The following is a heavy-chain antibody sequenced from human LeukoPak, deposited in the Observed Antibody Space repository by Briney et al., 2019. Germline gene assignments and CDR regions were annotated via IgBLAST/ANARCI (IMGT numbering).Heavy chain of an antibody. D-gene: IGHD6-13*01. CDR2: ISGSGAST. J-gene: IGHJ4*02. CDR3: TRPPFRSSWYYFDY. Sequence: GGSLRLSCAASGFTFSSYAMSWVRQAPGKGLQWVSAISGSGASTYYADSVKGRFTISRDNSKSTLYLQMNSLRAEDTAVYYCTRPPFRSSWYYFDYWGQGTLVTVSS. V-gene: IGHV3-23*01. CDR1: GFTFSSYA.